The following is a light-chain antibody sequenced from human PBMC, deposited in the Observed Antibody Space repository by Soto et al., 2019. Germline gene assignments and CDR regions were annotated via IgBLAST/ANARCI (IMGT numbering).Light chain of an antibody. CDR2: GAS. J-gene: IGKJ1*01. V-gene: IGKV3-20*01. CDR1: QTVNNNY. CDR3: QQYGSSGT. Sequence: IVLTQSPDTLSLSPGERATLSCRASQTVNNNYVAWYQQKPGQAPRLLICGASNRATGIPDRFSGIGPGTDFTLTISRMEPEDFAVYYCQQYGSSGTFGQGTKVDIK.